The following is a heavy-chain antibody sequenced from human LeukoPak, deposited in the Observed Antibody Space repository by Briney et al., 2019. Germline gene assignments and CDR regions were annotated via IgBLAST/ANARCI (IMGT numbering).Heavy chain of an antibody. CDR3: ARDTPPFTMIVVALNWFDP. CDR2: IIPILGIA. CDR1: GGTFSSYA. J-gene: IGHJ5*02. D-gene: IGHD3-22*01. V-gene: IGHV1-69*04. Sequence: SVKVSCKASGGTFSSYAISWVRQAPGQGLEWMGRIIPILGIANYAQKFQGRVTITADKSTSTAYMEPSSLRSEDTAVYYCARDTPPFTMIVVALNWFDPWGQGTLVTVSS.